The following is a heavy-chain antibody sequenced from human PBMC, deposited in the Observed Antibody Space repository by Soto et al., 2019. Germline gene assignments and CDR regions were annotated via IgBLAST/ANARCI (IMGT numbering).Heavy chain of an antibody. CDR1: GFTFNSYG. CDR3: AKVLGQGTIPDY. Sequence: GGSLRLSCAASGFTFNSYGMHWVRQAPGKALEWVALISYDGSNKYYADSVKGRFTISRDNSTNTLYLQMNSLRAEDTAVYYCAKVLGQGTIPDYSGQGTLVTVSS. CDR2: ISYDGSNK. D-gene: IGHD3-10*01. V-gene: IGHV3-30*18. J-gene: IGHJ4*02.